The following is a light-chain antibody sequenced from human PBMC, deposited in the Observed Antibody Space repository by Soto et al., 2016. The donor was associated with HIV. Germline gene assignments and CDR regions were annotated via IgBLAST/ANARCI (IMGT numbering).Light chain of an antibody. J-gene: IGKJ5*01. Sequence: DIVMTQSPLSLPVTPGEPASISCRSSQSLLHSNGYNYLDWYLQKPGQSPQLLIYLGSNRASGVPDRFSGSGSGRDFTLKITRVEDEDFGVYYCMQGLQTLHFGQGTRLEIK. CDR2: LGS. CDR1: QSLLHSNGYNY. CDR3: MQGLQTLH. V-gene: IGKV2-28*01.